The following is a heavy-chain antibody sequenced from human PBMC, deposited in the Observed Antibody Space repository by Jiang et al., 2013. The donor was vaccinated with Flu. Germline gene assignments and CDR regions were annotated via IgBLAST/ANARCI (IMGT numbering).Heavy chain of an antibody. D-gene: IGHD2-21*01. CDR1: GGSISSYY. J-gene: IGHJ6*02. CDR3: ARDLWPASGMDV. Sequence: LLKPSETLSLTCTVSGGSISSYYWSWIRQPPGKGLEWIGYIYYSGSTNYNPSLKSRVTISVDTSKNQFSLKLSSVTAADTAVYYCARDLWPASGMDVWGQGTTVTVSS. V-gene: IGHV4-59*01. CDR2: IYYSGST.